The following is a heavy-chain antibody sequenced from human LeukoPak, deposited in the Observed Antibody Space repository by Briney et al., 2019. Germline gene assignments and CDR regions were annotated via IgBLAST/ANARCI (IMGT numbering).Heavy chain of an antibody. Sequence: GGSLRLSCAASGLTFSSYSMNWVRQAPGKGLEWVSSISSSSSYIYYADSVKGRFTISRDNAKNSLYLQMSSLRAEDTAVYYCARNYGDYSGADYWGQGTLVTVSS. J-gene: IGHJ4*02. V-gene: IGHV3-21*01. CDR3: ARNYGDYSGADY. CDR1: GLTFSSYS. D-gene: IGHD4-17*01. CDR2: ISSSSSYI.